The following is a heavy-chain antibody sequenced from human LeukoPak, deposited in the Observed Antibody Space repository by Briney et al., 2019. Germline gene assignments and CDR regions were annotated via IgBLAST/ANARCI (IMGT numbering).Heavy chain of an antibody. CDR3: ARDILGYCSGGSCPGRENWFDP. Sequence: ASVKVSCKASGYTFTSYDINWVRQATGQGLEWMGWINPNSGGTNYAQKFQGRVTMTRDTSISTAYMELSRLRSDDTAVYYCARDILGYCSGGSCPGRENWFDPWGQGTLVTVSS. J-gene: IGHJ5*02. CDR2: INPNSGGT. D-gene: IGHD2-15*01. CDR1: GYTFTSYD. V-gene: IGHV1-2*02.